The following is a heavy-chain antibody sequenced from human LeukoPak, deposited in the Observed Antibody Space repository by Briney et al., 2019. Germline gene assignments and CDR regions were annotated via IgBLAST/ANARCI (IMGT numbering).Heavy chain of an antibody. J-gene: IGHJ6*02. CDR2: INPSDGST. D-gene: IGHD1-26*01. CDR3: ARVGRSGSYHFYYYYGMDV. Sequence: GASVKISCKASGYTFTSYYMHWVRQAPGQGLEWMGVINPSDGSTTYAQKFQGRVTMTRDTSTSTVYMELSSLRSEDTAVYYCARVGRSGSYHFYYYYGMDVWGQGTTVTVSS. CDR1: GYTFTSYY. V-gene: IGHV1-46*01.